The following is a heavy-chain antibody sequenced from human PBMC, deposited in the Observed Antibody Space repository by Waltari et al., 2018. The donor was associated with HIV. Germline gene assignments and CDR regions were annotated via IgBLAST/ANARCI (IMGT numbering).Heavy chain of an antibody. V-gene: IGHV3-33*01. CDR3: ARDLTYSYEQIDY. D-gene: IGHD3-3*01. CDR1: GFTFSSYG. CDR2: IWDDGSNY. J-gene: IGHJ4*02. Sequence: QVQLVESGGGVVQPGRSLRLCCAASGFTFSSYGMHWVRQAPGKGLEWVAVIWDDGSNYSYADSVKGRFTISRENSKNTLYLQMNSLRAEDSAVYYCARDLTYSYEQIDYWGQGTQVTVSS.